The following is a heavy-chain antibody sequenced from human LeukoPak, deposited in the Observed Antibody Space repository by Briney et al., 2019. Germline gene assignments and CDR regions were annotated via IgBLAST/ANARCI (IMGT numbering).Heavy chain of an antibody. CDR1: GFTFSSYW. J-gene: IGHJ4*02. CDR3: ARDFDFGVVIIPFDY. V-gene: IGHV3-7*01. Sequence: GGSLRLSCAASGFTFSSYWMSWVRQAPGKGLEWVANIKQDGSEKYYVDSVKGRFTISRDNAKNSLYLQMNSLRAEDTAVYYCARDFDFGVVIIPFDYWGQGTLVTVSS. CDR2: IKQDGSEK. D-gene: IGHD3-3*01.